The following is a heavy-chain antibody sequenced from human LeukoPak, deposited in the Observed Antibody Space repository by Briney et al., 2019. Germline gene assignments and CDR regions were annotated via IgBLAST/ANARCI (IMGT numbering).Heavy chain of an antibody. J-gene: IGHJ4*02. CDR3: AKGNIPGNFYFGS. CDR1: GFTFSTYW. CDR2: INSDGSST. V-gene: IGHV3-74*01. Sequence: GGSLRLSCAASGFTFSTYWMHWVRQAPGKGLVWVSRINSDGSSTTYADSVKGRFTISRDNAKNTLYLQMNSLRAEDTAVYYCAKGNIPGNFYFGSWGQGTLVTVSS.